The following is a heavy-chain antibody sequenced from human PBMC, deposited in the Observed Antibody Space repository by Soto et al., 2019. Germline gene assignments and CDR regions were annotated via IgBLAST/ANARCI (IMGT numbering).Heavy chain of an antibody. J-gene: IGHJ5*02. V-gene: IGHV4-34*01. CDR2: INHSGST. D-gene: IGHD6-6*01. Sequence: SETLSLTCAVYGGSFSGYYWSWIRQPPGKGLEWIGEINHSGSTNYNPSPKSRVTISVDTSKNQFSLKLSSVTTADTAVYYCASHLIAARRVKSSGWFDPWGQGTLVTVSS. CDR3: ASHLIAARRVKSSGWFDP. CDR1: GGSFSGYY.